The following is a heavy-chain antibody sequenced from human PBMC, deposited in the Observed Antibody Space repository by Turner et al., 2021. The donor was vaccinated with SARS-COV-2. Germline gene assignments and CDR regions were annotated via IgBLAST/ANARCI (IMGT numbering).Heavy chain of an antibody. Sequence: QVQLVESGGGVVQPGRSLRLSCAASGFTFSNYAMHWVRQAPGKGLEWVVFISYDGSYTYYADSVKGRFTISRDNSKNTLYLQMNSLRAEDTAVYYCARDREDCSSSSCYEAYWGQGTLVTVSS. J-gene: IGHJ4*02. CDR2: ISYDGSYT. CDR1: GFTFSNYA. CDR3: ARDREDCSSSSCYEAY. D-gene: IGHD2-2*01. V-gene: IGHV3-30-3*01.